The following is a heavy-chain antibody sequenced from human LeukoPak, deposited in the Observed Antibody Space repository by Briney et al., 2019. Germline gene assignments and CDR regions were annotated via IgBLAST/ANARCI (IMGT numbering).Heavy chain of an antibody. CDR3: VRAQYSSDT. Sequence: GGSLRLSCAASGLTVSSNCMSWVRQAPGKGLECVSTISASGDRTYYADSVKGRFTISRDNSENTLYLQMNSLRAEDTAVYFCVRAQYSSDTWGQGTLVTVSS. CDR1: GLTVSSNC. CDR2: ISASGDRT. J-gene: IGHJ5*02. D-gene: IGHD6-19*01. V-gene: IGHV3-23*01.